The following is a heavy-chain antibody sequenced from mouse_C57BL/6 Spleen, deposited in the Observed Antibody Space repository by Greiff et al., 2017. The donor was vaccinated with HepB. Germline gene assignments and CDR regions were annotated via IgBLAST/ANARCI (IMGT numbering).Heavy chain of an antibody. J-gene: IGHJ1*03. Sequence: VQLQQSGAELARPGASVKMSCKASGYTFTSYTMHWVKQRPGQGLEWIGYINPSSGYTKYNQKFKDKATLTADKSSSTAYMQLSSLTSEDSAVYYCARDGYGWYFDVWGTGTTVTVSS. CDR1: GYTFTSYT. CDR2: INPSSGYT. D-gene: IGHD2-3*01. V-gene: IGHV1-4*01. CDR3: ARDGYGWYFDV.